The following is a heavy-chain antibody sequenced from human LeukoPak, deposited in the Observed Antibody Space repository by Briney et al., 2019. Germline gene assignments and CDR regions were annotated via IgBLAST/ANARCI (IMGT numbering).Heavy chain of an antibody. Sequence: SETLSLTCAVYGGSLSDYYWSWIRQSPGKGLEWIGEISHRGRTYYNLSLKSRVTISIDTSKNQFSLKLSSVTAADTAVYYCASERQLAAVWGKGTTVTVSS. D-gene: IGHD1-1*01. J-gene: IGHJ6*04. CDR2: ISHRGRT. CDR3: ASERQLAAV. CDR1: GGSLSDYY. V-gene: IGHV4-34*01.